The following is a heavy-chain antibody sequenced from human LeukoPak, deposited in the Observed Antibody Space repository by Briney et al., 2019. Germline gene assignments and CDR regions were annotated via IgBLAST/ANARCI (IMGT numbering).Heavy chain of an antibody. CDR3: ASSGGSGYLAA. J-gene: IGHJ5*02. CDR2: ISSSSSYI. Sequence: GGSLRLSCAASGFTVSSNYMSWVRQAPGKGLEWVSSISSSSSYIYYADSVKGRFTISRDNAKNSLYLQMNSLRAEDTAVYYCASSGGSGYLAAWGQGTLVTVSS. CDR1: GFTVSSNY. V-gene: IGHV3-21*01. D-gene: IGHD2-15*01.